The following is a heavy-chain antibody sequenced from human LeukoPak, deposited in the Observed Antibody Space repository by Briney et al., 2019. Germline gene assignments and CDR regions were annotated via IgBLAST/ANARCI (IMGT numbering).Heavy chain of an antibody. J-gene: IGHJ6*02. V-gene: IGHV1-46*01. Sequence: GASVKVSCNASGYTFTSYYMHWVRQAPGQGLEWMGIINPSGGSTSYAQKFQGRVIMTRDTSTSTVYMELSSLRSEDTAVYYCARWGGVGMDVWGQGTTLIVSS. CDR3: ARWGGVGMDV. CDR1: GYTFTSYY. D-gene: IGHD2-8*01. CDR2: INPSGGST.